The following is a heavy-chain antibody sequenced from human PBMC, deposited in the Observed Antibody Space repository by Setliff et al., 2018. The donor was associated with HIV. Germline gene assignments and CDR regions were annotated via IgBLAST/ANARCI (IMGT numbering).Heavy chain of an antibody. Sequence: LSLTCSVSGGSISSGSYYWTWIRQPAGKGPEWIGHIYTNGYTNYNPSLKSRVTISVDTSKNQFSLRLTSVTAADTAVYYCARAPPGIQNDAFDVWGQGTMVT. V-gene: IGHV4-61*09. CDR3: ARAPPGIQNDAFDV. CDR2: IYTNGYT. CDR1: GGSISSGSYY. J-gene: IGHJ3*01.